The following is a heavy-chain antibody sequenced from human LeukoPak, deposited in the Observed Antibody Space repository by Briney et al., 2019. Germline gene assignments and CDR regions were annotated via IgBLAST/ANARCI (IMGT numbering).Heavy chain of an antibody. CDR2: ISSSSSTI. V-gene: IGHV3-48*04. CDR3: AKDLTPRDGYNELDY. D-gene: IGHD5-24*01. J-gene: IGHJ4*02. CDR1: GFTFSSYS. Sequence: GGSLRLSCAASGFTFSSYSMNWVRQAPGKGLEWVSYISSSSSTIYYADSVKGRFTISRDNSKNSLYLQMNSLRAEDTALYYCAKDLTPRDGYNELDYWGQGTLVTVSS.